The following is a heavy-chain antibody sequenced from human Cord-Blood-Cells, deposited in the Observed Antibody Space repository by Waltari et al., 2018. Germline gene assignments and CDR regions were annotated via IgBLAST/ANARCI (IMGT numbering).Heavy chain of an antibody. CDR3: ARVGVAAPRGWFDP. D-gene: IGHD6-19*01. V-gene: IGHV3-53*01. CDR1: GFTVSSNY. Sequence: EVQLVESGGGLIQPGGSLRLSCAASGFTVSSNYMSWVRQAPGKGLEWVSVIYSGGSTYYADSVKGRFTISRDNSKTTLYLQMNSLRAEDTAVYYCARVGVAAPRGWFDPWGQGTLVTVSS. J-gene: IGHJ5*02. CDR2: IYSGGST.